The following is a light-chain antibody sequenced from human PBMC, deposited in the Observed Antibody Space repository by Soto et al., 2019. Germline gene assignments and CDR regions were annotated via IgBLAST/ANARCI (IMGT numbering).Light chain of an antibody. V-gene: IGKV3-20*01. CDR2: GAS. Sequence: EIVLTQSPGTLSLSPGEIATLSCRASQSVSSSYLAWYQQKPVQAPRLLIYGASNRATGIPDRFSGSGSGTDFTLTISRLEPEDSAVYYCQQYGSSGTFGQGTKVDIK. CDR3: QQYGSSGT. CDR1: QSVSSSY. J-gene: IGKJ1*01.